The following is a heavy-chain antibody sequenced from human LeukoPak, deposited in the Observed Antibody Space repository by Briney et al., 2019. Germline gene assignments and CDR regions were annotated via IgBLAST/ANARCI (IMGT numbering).Heavy chain of an antibody. J-gene: IGHJ4*02. Sequence: GESLKISCKGSGYSFTSYWIGWVRQMPGKGLEWMGIIYPGDSDTRYSPSSQGQVTISADKSISTAYLQWSSLKASDTAMYYCARFLPYDYVWGSYRPDGVDYWGQGTLVTVSS. CDR1: GYSFTSYW. D-gene: IGHD3-16*02. CDR2: IYPGDSDT. CDR3: ARFLPYDYVWGSYRPDGVDY. V-gene: IGHV5-51*01.